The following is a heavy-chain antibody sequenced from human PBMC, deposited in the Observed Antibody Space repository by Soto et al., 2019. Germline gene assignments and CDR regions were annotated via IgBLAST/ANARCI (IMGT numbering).Heavy chain of an antibody. D-gene: IGHD2-21*02. CDR3: ARDFKSPWYCGGDCYSYYYYYGMDV. V-gene: IGHV1-18*01. CDR2: ITTDKGKT. CDR1: GYTFTSYG. J-gene: IGHJ6*02. Sequence: ASVKVSCKASGYTFTSYGITWVRQAPGQGLEWMGWITTDKGKTTYAQKLQGRVTMTTDTSTSTAYMELRSLRSDDTAVYYCARDFKSPWYCGGDCYSYYYYYGMDVWGQGTTVTVSS.